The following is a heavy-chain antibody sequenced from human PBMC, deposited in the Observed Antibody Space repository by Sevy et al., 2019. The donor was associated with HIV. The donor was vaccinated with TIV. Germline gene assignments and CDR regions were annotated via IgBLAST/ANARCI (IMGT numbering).Heavy chain of an antibody. CDR1: GFTFSNYA. V-gene: IGHV3-30*18. D-gene: IGHD3-22*01. J-gene: IGHJ4*02. Sequence: GGSLRLSCSASGFTFSNYAMHWVRQAPGKGLEWVGFISYDGSNKYYVYSVKGRFTISRDNGNNTLYLQMNSLGAEDTAVYYCAKDYRVLLITTIDYWGQGTLVTVSS. CDR2: ISYDGSNK. CDR3: AKDYRVLLITTIDY.